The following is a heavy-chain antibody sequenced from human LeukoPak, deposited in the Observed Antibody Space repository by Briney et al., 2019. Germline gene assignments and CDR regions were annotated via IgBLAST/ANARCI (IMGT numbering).Heavy chain of an antibody. Sequence: SETLSLTCTVSGGSISSGGYYWSWIRQHPGKGLEWIGYIYYSGSTYYNPSLKSRVTISVDTSKNQFSLKLSSVTAADTAVYYCAGEPSRGFGELSLPFDYWGQGTLVTVSS. CDR2: IYYSGST. J-gene: IGHJ4*02. CDR3: AGEPSRGFGELSLPFDY. D-gene: IGHD3-10*01. V-gene: IGHV4-31*03. CDR1: GGSISSGGYY.